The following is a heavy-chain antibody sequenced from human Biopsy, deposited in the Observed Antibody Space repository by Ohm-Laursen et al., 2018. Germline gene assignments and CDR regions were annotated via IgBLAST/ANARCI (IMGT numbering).Heavy chain of an antibody. CDR1: GFIFSDYY. Sequence: SLRLSCTASGFIFSDYYMSWIRQAPGKGLEWVSTINNVGTIYYADSVRGRFTISRDNAKNSLYLQMNSLRVEDTAVYYCARSVGIMAAPIDYWGQGTLVTVSS. CDR3: ARSVGIMAAPIDY. CDR2: INNVGTI. V-gene: IGHV3-11*01. D-gene: IGHD3-16*01. J-gene: IGHJ4*02.